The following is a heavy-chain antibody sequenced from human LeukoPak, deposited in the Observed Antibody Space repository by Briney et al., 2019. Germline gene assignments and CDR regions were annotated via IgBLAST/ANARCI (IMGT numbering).Heavy chain of an antibody. Sequence: PSETLSLTCAVYGGSFSGYYWSWIRQPPGKGLEWIGEINHSGSTNYNPSLKSRVTISVDTSKNQFSLKLSSVTAADTAVYYCARAYSSGWEGWFDPWGQGTLVTVSS. CDR3: ARAYSSGWEGWFDP. CDR1: GGSFSGYY. J-gene: IGHJ5*02. CDR2: INHSGST. V-gene: IGHV4-34*01. D-gene: IGHD6-19*01.